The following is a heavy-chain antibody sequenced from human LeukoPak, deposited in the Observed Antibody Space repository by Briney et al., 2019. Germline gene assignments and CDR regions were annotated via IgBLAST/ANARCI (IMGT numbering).Heavy chain of an antibody. CDR3: ARHAGRKYQLLSGGDWFDP. CDR2: ISAYNGNT. Sequence: ASVKVSCKASGYTFTSYGISWVRQAPGQGLEWMGWISAYNGNTNYAQKLQGRVTMTTDTPTSTAYMELRSLRSDDTAVYYCARHAGRKYQLLSGGDWFDPWGQGTLVTVSS. V-gene: IGHV1-18*01. CDR1: GYTFTSYG. D-gene: IGHD2-2*01. J-gene: IGHJ5*02.